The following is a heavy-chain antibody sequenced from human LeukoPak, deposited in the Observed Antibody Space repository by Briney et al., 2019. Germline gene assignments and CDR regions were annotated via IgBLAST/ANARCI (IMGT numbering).Heavy chain of an antibody. Sequence: SETLSLTCTVSGGSISSYYWSWIRQPPGKGLEWIGYIYYSGSTNYNPSLKSRVTISVDTSKNQFSLKLSSVTAADTAVYYCARETHLTGGFDYWGQGTLVTVSS. J-gene: IGHJ4*02. CDR3: ARETHLTGGFDY. D-gene: IGHD3-10*01. CDR1: GGSISSYY. V-gene: IGHV4-59*12. CDR2: IYYSGST.